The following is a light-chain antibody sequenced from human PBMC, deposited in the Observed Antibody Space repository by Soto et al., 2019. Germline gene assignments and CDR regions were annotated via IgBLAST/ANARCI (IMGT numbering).Light chain of an antibody. CDR1: QSVSSD. V-gene: IGKV3-11*01. CDR2: DAS. Sequence: IVFAQFSATLSLSPGGRATLSCRARQSVSSDLAWYQQKPGQAPRLLIYDASNRATGIPARFSGSGSGTDFTLTISSLQSEDFAVYYCQQYNNWPWTFGQGTKVDNK. J-gene: IGKJ1*01. CDR3: QQYNNWPWT.